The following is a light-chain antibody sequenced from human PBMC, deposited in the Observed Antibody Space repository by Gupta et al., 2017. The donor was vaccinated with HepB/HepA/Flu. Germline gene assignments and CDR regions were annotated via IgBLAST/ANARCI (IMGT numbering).Light chain of an antibody. CDR2: LNSDGSH. CDR1: SGHSSYA. Sequence: QLELTQSLSASASLGASVKLTCTLSSGHSSYAIAWHQQQPEKGPRYLMKLNSDGSHSKGDGIPDRFSGSSSGAERYLTISSLQSEDEADYYCQTWGTGIQVFGGGTKLTVL. V-gene: IGLV4-69*01. CDR3: QTWGTGIQV. J-gene: IGLJ3*02.